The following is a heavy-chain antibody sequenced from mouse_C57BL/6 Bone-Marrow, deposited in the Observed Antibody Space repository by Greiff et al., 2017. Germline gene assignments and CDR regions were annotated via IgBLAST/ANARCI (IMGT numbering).Heavy chain of an antibody. V-gene: IGHV1-81*01. CDR3: ARSGYYGSSYEDY. Sequence: VMLVESGAELARPGASVKLSCKASGYTFTSYGISWVKQRTGQGLEWIGEIYPRSGNTYYNEKFKGKATLTADKSSSTAYMELRSLTSEDSAVDFCARSGYYGSSYEDYWGQGTTLTVSS. CDR1: GYTFTSYG. CDR2: IYPRSGNT. J-gene: IGHJ2*01. D-gene: IGHD1-1*01.